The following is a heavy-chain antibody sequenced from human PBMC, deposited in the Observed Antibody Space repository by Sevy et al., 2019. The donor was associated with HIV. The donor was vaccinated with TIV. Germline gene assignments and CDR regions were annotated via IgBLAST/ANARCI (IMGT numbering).Heavy chain of an antibody. J-gene: IGHJ5*02. CDR3: ARAATEYTSSPVWFDP. CDR2: ISYTGNT. V-gene: IGHV4-30-4*01. CDR1: GGSISSGNYY. Sequence: SETLSLTCSVSGGSISSGNYYWHWIRQPPGKGLEWIGYISYTGNTYYNPSLKSPVTISVDTSNNQFSLSLTSVTAADTAVYYCARAATEYTSSPVWFDPWGQGTLVTVSS. D-gene: IGHD6-6*01.